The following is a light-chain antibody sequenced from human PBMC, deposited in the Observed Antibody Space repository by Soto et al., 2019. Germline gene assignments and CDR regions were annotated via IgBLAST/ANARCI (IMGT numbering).Light chain of an antibody. Sequence: SALAQPPSASGSPGQSVTISCTGTSSDVGGYNYASWYQQHPGTAPKLIISEVSKRPSGVSDRFSGSKSGNTASLTVSGLQAEDEADYYCTSHAGSNNYVFGTGTKVTVL. CDR1: SSDVGGYNY. CDR3: TSHAGSNNYV. V-gene: IGLV2-8*01. J-gene: IGLJ1*01. CDR2: EVS.